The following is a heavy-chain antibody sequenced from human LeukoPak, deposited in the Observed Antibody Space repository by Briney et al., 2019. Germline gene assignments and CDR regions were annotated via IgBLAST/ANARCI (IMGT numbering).Heavy chain of an antibody. J-gene: IGHJ4*02. Sequence: GGSLRLSCAASGFTFSSYGMHWVRQAPGKGLEWVAFIRYDGSNKYYADSVKGRFTISRDNSKNTLYLQMNSLRAEDTAVYYCAKGRYDSYGPLFDYWGQGTLVTVSS. V-gene: IGHV3-30*02. CDR3: AKGRYDSYGPLFDY. D-gene: IGHD5-18*01. CDR2: IRYDGSNK. CDR1: GFTFSSYG.